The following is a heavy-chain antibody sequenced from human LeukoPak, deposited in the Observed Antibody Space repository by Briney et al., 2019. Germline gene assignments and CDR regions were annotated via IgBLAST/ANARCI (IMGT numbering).Heavy chain of an antibody. J-gene: IGHJ6*03. V-gene: IGHV3-7*01. Sequence: GGSPRLSCAASGLTFSSYWMSWVRQAPGKGLEWVANIEQDGSEKYYVDSVKGRFTISRDNAKNSLYLQMNSLRAEDTAVYYCARENYSNFYYYYYYMDVWGKGTTVTVSS. D-gene: IGHD4-11*01. CDR2: IEQDGSEK. CDR1: GLTFSSYW. CDR3: ARENYSNFYYYYYYMDV.